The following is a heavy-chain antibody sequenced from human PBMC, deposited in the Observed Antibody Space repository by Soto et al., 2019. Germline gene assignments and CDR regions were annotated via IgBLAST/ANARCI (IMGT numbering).Heavy chain of an antibody. V-gene: IGHV3-23*01. CDR2: ISGSGGST. CDR3: ANKMSIAARRSY. D-gene: IGHD6-6*01. J-gene: IGHJ4*02. CDR1: GFTFSSYA. Sequence: EVQLLESGGGLVQPGGSLRLSCAASGFTFSSYAMSWVRQASGKGLEWVSAISGSGGSTYYADSVKGRFTISRDNSKNTLYLQMNSLRAEDTAVYYCANKMSIAARRSYWGQGTLVTVSS.